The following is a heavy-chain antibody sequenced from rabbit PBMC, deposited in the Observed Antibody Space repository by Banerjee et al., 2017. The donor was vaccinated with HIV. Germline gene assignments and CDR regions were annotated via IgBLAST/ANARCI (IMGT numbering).Heavy chain of an antibody. CDR2: IYIGGGWSN. D-gene: IGHD4-1*01. Sequence: QEQLEESGGDLVQPEGSLTLTCTASGFIISSYSMGWVRQAPGKGLEWIGCIYIGGGWSNYYASCANGRFTISKTSSTTVTLQMTSLTAADTATYFCARASANSGGQSNLWGPGTLVTVS. J-gene: IGHJ4*01. CDR1: GFIISSYS. V-gene: IGHV1S45*01. CDR3: ARASANSGGQSNL.